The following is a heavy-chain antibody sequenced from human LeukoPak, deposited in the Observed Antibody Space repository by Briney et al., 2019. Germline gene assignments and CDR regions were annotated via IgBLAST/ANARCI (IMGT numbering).Heavy chain of an antibody. V-gene: IGHV1-2*02. D-gene: IGHD6-19*01. CDR3: ARRGIAVED. CDR1: GYTVTCYD. J-gene: IGHJ4*02. Sequence: GASVKVSCKDSGYTVTCYDMHWVRQAPGQGLEWMGWINPNSGGTNYAQKFQGRVTMTRDTSISTAYMELSRLRSDDTAVYYCARRGIAVEDWGQGTLVTVSS. CDR2: INPNSGGT.